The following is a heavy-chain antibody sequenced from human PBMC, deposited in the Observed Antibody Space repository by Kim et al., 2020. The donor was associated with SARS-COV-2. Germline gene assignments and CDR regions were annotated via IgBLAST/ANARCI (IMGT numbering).Heavy chain of an antibody. D-gene: IGHD2-8*02. Sequence: SETLSLTCTVSGGSVTTHYWSWSRRPPGKGLEWIGFVDYSGRASYNPSLKSRATILIDISNNHFSLKLSSVTAADTAVYFCARDTSLVVDYWGPGTLVTVSS. CDR3: ARDTSLVVDY. CDR2: VDYSGRA. J-gene: IGHJ4*02. CDR1: GGSVTTHY. V-gene: IGHV4-59*02.